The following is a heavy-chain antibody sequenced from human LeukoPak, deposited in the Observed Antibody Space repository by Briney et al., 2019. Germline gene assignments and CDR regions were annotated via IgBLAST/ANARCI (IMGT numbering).Heavy chain of an antibody. Sequence: PSQTLSLTCIVSGGSISSGSYYWSCIRQPAGKGLEWLGRIYTSGSTNYNPSLKSRVTISVDTSKNQCSLKLCSVTAADTAVYYCARYYYDSSGDYGMDVWGQGTTVTVSS. V-gene: IGHV4-61*02. J-gene: IGHJ6*02. CDR2: IYTSGST. D-gene: IGHD3-22*01. CDR3: ARYYYDSSGDYGMDV. CDR1: GGSISSGSYY.